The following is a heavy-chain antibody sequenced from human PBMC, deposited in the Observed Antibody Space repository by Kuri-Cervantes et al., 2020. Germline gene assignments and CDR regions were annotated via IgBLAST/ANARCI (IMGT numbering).Heavy chain of an antibody. V-gene: IGHV3-30*02. J-gene: IGHJ4*02. D-gene: IGHD3/OR15-3a*01. CDR2: IHGDESYQ. Sequence: GESLKISCAASGFTFRTYGMHWVRQAPGKGLEWVAYIHGDESYQFYADSVKGRFTISRDNYRNTVYLQMNRLRAEDTAVYYCATDWTGTCDYWGQGTLVTVSS. CDR1: GFTFRTYG. CDR3: ATDWTGTCDY.